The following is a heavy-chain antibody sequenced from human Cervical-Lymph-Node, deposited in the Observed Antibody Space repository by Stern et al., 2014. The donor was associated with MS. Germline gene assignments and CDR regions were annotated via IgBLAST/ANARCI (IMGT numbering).Heavy chain of an antibody. CDR2: IRTKRYDETT. CDR3: TRGRGTNSYH. V-gene: IGHV3-49*03. D-gene: IGHD2-2*01. CDR1: GFTFGDYA. J-gene: IGHJ4*02. Sequence: QLVQSGGGLVQPGRSLRLSCTASGFTFGDYAMSWFRQAPGKGLEWVGFIRTKRYDETTQYGASVKGRFTISRDDSRSIAYLQMSSLKSEDTAVYYCTRGRGTNSYHWGQGVLVTVSS.